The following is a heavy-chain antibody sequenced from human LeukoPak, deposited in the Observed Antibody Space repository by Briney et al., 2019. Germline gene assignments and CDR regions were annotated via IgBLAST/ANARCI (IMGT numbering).Heavy chain of an antibody. D-gene: IGHD6-6*01. V-gene: IGHV4-34*01. J-gene: IGHJ6*03. CDR1: GGSFSGYY. CDR3: ARGRIAARPLYYYYYYMDV. Sequence: SETLSHTCAVYGGSFSGYYWSWIRQPPGKGLEWIGEINHSGSTNYNPSLKSRVTISVDTSKNQFSLKLSSVTAADTAVYYCARGRIAARPLYYYYYYMDVWGKGTTVTVSS. CDR2: INHSGST.